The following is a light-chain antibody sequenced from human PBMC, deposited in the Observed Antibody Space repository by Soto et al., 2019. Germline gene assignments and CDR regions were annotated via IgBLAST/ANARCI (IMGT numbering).Light chain of an antibody. CDR3: SSYTRSSTKV. Sequence: QSALTQPSSVSGSPGQSITISCTGTSSDVGGYNDVSWYQQHPGKAPQLMISEVSNRPSGVSNRFSGSKSGNTASLTISGLQAEDEADDYCSSYTRSSTKVFGTGTKLTVL. J-gene: IGLJ1*01. CDR2: EVS. V-gene: IGLV2-14*01. CDR1: SSDVGGYND.